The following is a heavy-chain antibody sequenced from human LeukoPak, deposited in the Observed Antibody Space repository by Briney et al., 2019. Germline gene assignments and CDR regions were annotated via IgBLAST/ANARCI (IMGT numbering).Heavy chain of an antibody. D-gene: IGHD3-16*01. J-gene: IGHJ5*02. Sequence: KPSETLSLTCTVSGGSISSYYWSWIRQPPGKGLEWIGYIYYSGSTNYNPSLKSRVTISVDTSKNQFSLKLSSVIAADTAVYYCARGAVVLKLWLKLGRPTYWFDPWGQGTLVTVSS. CDR2: IYYSGST. CDR1: GGSISSYY. V-gene: IGHV4-59*12. CDR3: ARGAVVLKLWLKLGRPTYWFDP.